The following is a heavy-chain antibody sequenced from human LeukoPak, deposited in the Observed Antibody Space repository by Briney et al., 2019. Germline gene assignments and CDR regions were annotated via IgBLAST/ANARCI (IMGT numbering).Heavy chain of an antibody. J-gene: IGHJ4*02. CDR1: GFTFSSFW. CDR3: VAGTTY. Sequence: GGSLRLSCAASGFTFSSFWMTWVRQAPGKGLEWVAIIKQDGSQKYYVDSVKGRFTISRDNARNSLYLQMNSLRAEDTAVYWAVAGTTYWGQGTLVTVSS. D-gene: IGHD6-19*01. V-gene: IGHV3-7*05. CDR2: IKQDGSQK.